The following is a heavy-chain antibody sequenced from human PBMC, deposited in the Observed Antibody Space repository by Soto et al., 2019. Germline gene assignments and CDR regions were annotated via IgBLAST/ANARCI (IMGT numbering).Heavy chain of an antibody. CDR2: ISSSSSTI. J-gene: IGHJ4*02. V-gene: IGHV3-48*01. CDR1: GFTFSSYS. CDR3: ARADSGSGGRLAY. D-gene: IGHD6-19*01. Sequence: GGSLRLSCAASGFTFSSYSMNWVRQAPGKGLEWVSYISSSSSTIYYADSVKGRFTISRDNAKNSLYLQMNSLRAEDTAVYYCARADSGSGGRLAYWGQGTLVTVSS.